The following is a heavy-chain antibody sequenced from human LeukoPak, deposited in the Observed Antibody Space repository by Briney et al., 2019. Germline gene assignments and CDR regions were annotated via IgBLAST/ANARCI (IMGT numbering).Heavy chain of an antibody. Sequence: PSETLSLTCTVSGDSISTSSYYWGWIRQPPRKGLEWIGSMYYSGSTYYNPSLKSRVTISVDTSKNQFSLKLSSVTAADTAVYYCARSSRDGYNYFDYWGQGTLVTVSS. J-gene: IGHJ4*02. CDR3: ARSSRDGYNYFDY. V-gene: IGHV4-39*01. CDR2: MYYSGST. CDR1: GDSISTSSYY. D-gene: IGHD5-24*01.